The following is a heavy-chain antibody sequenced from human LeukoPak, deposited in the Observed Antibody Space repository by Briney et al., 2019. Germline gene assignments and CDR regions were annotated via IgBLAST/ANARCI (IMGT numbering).Heavy chain of an antibody. Sequence: GESLKISCKGSGYRLPGYWIGWVRQMPGKGMEWMGIIYPGDADTRYSPSFQGQVTISADKSSSTAYLQWSSLKASDTAIYYCARRGGPAAMRNWFDPWGQGTLVTVSS. V-gene: IGHV5-51*01. J-gene: IGHJ5*02. CDR2: IYPGDADT. CDR3: ARRGGPAAMRNWFDP. CDR1: GYRLPGYW. D-gene: IGHD2-2*01.